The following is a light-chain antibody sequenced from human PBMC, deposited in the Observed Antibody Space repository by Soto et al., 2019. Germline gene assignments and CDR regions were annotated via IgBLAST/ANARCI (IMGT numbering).Light chain of an antibody. CDR1: QSVDSY. V-gene: IGKV3-11*01. CDR3: QHRSNWPLT. CDR2: DAS. J-gene: IGKJ4*01. Sequence: EIVLTQSPATLSLSPGERATLSCRTSQSVDSYLAWYQQKPGQAPRLLIYDASNRVTGIPARFSGSGSGTDFTLTISSLEPEDFAVYYCQHRSNWPLTFGGGTKVEIK.